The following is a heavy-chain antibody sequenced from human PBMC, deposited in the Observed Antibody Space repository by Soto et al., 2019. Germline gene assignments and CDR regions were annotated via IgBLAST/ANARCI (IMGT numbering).Heavy chain of an antibody. V-gene: IGHV3-21*01. J-gene: IGHJ6*02. D-gene: IGHD3-3*01. CDR3: ASATDYDFWSGYYAPLGYYYGMDV. CDR1: GFTFSSYS. Sequence: PGGSLRLSCAASGFTFSSYSMNWVRQAPGKGLEWVSSISSSSSYIYYADSVKGRFTISRDNAKNSLYLQMNSLRAEDTAVYYCASATDYDFWSGYYAPLGYYYGMDVWGQGTTVTVSS. CDR2: ISSSSSYI.